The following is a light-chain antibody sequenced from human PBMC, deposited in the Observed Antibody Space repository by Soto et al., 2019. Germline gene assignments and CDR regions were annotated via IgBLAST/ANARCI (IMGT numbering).Light chain of an antibody. J-gene: IGLJ1*01. CDR2: DVT. Sequence: SVLTQPASVSGSPGQSITISCTGTSSDVGGYNYVSWYQQHPGKAPKLMIYDVTNRPSGVSNRFSGYKSGNTASLTISGLQAEDEADYYCSSYTSSSTYVFGTGTKVTVL. V-gene: IGLV2-14*03. CDR1: SSDVGGYNY. CDR3: SSYTSSSTYV.